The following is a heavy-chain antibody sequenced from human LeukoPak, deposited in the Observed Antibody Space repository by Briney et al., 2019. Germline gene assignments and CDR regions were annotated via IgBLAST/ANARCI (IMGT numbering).Heavy chain of an antibody. CDR2: TYYRSKWYN. CDR3: ARGRVSAFDS. D-gene: IGHD2-8*01. CDR1: GDSVSSNSAA. V-gene: IGHV6-1*01. J-gene: IGHJ4*02. Sequence: SQTLSLTCAISGDSVSSNSAAWTWIRQSPSRGLEWLGRTYYRSKWYNDYAVSVKSRITINPDTSKNQFSLRLNSVTPEDTAVYYCARGRVSAFDSWGQGTLVTVSS.